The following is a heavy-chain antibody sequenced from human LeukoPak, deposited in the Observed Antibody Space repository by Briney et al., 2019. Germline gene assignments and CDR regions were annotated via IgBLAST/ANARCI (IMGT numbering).Heavy chain of an antibody. D-gene: IGHD6-13*01. J-gene: IGHJ4*02. CDR2: IYSSGST. CDR3: ARVDVSTWSHFDN. CDR1: GGSITTGSYY. V-gene: IGHV4-61*02. Sequence: SETLSLTCTVSGGSITTGSYYWSWIRQPTGKALEWIGRIYSSGSTNYNPSLKSQVTISVDTSNNQFSLNLNYVTAADTAVYYCARVDVSTWSHFDNWGQGTLVTVSS.